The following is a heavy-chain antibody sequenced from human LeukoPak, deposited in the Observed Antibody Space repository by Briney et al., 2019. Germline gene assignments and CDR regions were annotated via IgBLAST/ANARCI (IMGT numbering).Heavy chain of an antibody. V-gene: IGHV3-21*05. J-gene: IGHJ4*02. CDR1: ASGVAFSSHS. CDR2: IHGSGNYI. Sequence: GGSLRLSCAASASGVAFSSHSMNWVRQAPGKGLEWISYIHGSGNYIFYAASVKGRFAVSRDNARNSLFLQMNNLRAEDTAIYYCAREYNSRATFDYWGQGTLVSVSS. CDR3: AREYNSRATFDY. D-gene: IGHD1-20*01.